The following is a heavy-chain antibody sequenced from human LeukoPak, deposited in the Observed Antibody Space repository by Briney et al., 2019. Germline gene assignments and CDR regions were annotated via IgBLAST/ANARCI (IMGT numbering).Heavy chain of an antibody. D-gene: IGHD3-22*01. V-gene: IGHV3-21*01. CDR3: ATEATYYYDSSDYYGRYYFDY. Sequence: GGSLRLSCAASGFTFSSYSMNWVRQAPGKGLEWVSSISSSSSYIYYADSVKGRFTISRDNAKNSLYLQMNSLRAEDTAVYYCATEATYYYDSSDYYGRYYFDYWGQGTRVTVSS. CDR1: GFTFSSYS. J-gene: IGHJ4*02. CDR2: ISSSSSYI.